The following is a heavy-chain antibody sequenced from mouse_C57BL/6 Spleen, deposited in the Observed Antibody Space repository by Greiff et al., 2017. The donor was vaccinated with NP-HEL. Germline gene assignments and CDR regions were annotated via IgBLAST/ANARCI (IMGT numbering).Heavy chain of an antibody. CDR1: GYAFSSSW. CDR3: ASGDYDGYWYFDV. J-gene: IGHJ1*03. Sequence: LQESGPELVKPGASVKISCKASGYAFSSSWMNWVKQRPGKGLEWIGRIYPGDGDTNYNGKFKGKATLTADKSSSTAYMQLSSLTSEDSAVYFCASGDYDGYWYFDVWGTGTTVTVSS. CDR2: IYPGDGDT. D-gene: IGHD2-4*01. V-gene: IGHV1-82*01.